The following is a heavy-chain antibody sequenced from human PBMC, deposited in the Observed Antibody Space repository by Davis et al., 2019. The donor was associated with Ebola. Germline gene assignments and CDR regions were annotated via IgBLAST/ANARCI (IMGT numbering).Heavy chain of an antibody. D-gene: IGHD5-12*01. Sequence: SVKVSCKASGGTFSSYALSWVRQAPGQGLEWMGGIIPIFGTANYAQKFQGRVTITADESTSTAYMELSSLRSEDTAVYYCARAEYSGYDWLGMDVWGQGTTVTVSS. V-gene: IGHV1-69*13. CDR2: IIPIFGTA. J-gene: IGHJ6*02. CDR1: GGTFSSYA. CDR3: ARAEYSGYDWLGMDV.